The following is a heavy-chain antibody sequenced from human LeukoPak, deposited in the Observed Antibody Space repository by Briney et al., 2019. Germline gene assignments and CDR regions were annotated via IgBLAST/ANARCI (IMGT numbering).Heavy chain of an antibody. J-gene: IGHJ4*02. V-gene: IGHV4-59*08. D-gene: IGHD2-15*01. Sequence: PSETLSLTCTVSGASISSFYWSWVRQPPGKGLEWIGFFYYSGSTYYNPSLKSRVTISVDTSKNQFSLKLNSVTAADAAVYYCARHHCGGGTCYSWYFDYWGQGTLVTVSA. CDR1: GASISSFY. CDR2: FYYSGST. CDR3: ARHHCGGGTCYSWYFDY.